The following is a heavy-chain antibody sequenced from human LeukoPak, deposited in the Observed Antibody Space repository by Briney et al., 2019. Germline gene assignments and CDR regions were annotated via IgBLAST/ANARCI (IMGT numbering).Heavy chain of an antibody. Sequence: SETLSLTCTVSGGSISSYYWSWIRQPPGKGLEWIGYIYYSGSTNYNPSLKSRVTISVDTSKNQFSLKLSSVTAADTAVYYCARDVGPYDYVWGSLNRKDAFDIWGQGTMVTVSS. J-gene: IGHJ3*02. CDR2: IYYSGST. D-gene: IGHD3-16*01. CDR3: ARDVGPYDYVWGSLNRKDAFDI. CDR1: GGSISSYY. V-gene: IGHV4-59*12.